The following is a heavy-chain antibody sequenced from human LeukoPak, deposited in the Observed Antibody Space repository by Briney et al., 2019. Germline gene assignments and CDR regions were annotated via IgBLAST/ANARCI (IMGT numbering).Heavy chain of an antibody. Sequence: PSETLSLTCAVYGGSFSGYYWSWIRQPPGKGLEWIGEINHSGSTNYNPSLKSRVTISVDTSKNQFSLKLSSVTAADTAVYYCAGDVPAAAGDPVQDVWGKGTTVTVSS. CDR3: AGDVPAAAGDPVQDV. CDR2: INHSGST. D-gene: IGHD2-2*01. V-gene: IGHV4-34*01. J-gene: IGHJ6*04. CDR1: GGSFSGYY.